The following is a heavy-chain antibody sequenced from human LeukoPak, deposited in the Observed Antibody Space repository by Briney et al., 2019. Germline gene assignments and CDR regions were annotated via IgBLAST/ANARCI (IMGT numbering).Heavy chain of an antibody. CDR1: GGSISSSNYY. V-gene: IGHV4-39*01. CDR3: ARHIGGRYYYYYMDV. J-gene: IGHJ6*03. D-gene: IGHD3-16*02. Sequence: SETLSLTCTVSGGSISSSNYYWGWLRQPPGRGLEWIGTIYYIGTTHYNPSLKSRVTISVVTSKNQFSLRLSSVTAADTAVYYCARHIGGRYYYYYMDVWGKGTTVTISS. CDR2: IYYIGTT.